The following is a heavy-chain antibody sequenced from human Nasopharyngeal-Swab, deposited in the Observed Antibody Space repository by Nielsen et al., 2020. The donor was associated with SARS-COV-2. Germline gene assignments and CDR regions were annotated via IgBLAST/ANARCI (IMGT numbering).Heavy chain of an antibody. Sequence: GESLKISCAASGVTVSSNYMSWVRRAPGKGLEWVSVIYSGGSTFYADSVKGRFTISRDNSKNTLYLQMNTLRAEDTAVYYCARGTVTADYYYGMDVWGQGTTVTVSS. V-gene: IGHV3-53*01. CDR3: ARGTVTADYYYGMDV. J-gene: IGHJ6*02. D-gene: IGHD4-11*01. CDR2: IYSGGST. CDR1: GVTVSSNY.